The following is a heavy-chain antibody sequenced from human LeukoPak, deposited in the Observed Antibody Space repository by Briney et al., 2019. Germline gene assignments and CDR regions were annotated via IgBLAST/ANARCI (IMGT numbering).Heavy chain of an antibody. Sequence: SETLSLTCAVSGGSISNSNWWSWVRPPPGKGLEWIGEIYHSGSTYYNPSLKSRVTISVDTSKNQFSLKLSSVTAADTAVYYCARRGYDSSGYYRNYWGQGTLVTVSS. V-gene: IGHV4-4*02. CDR2: IYHSGST. CDR1: GGSISNSNW. J-gene: IGHJ4*02. D-gene: IGHD3-22*01. CDR3: ARRGYDSSGYYRNY.